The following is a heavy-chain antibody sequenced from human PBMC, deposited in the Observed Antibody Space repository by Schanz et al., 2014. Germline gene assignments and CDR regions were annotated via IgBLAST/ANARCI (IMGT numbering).Heavy chain of an antibody. Sequence: EVHLVESGGGLVQPGGSLRLSCAASGITFSSHSFNWVRQAPGKGLEWVSSINTGGDSTYYADSVKGRFTISRDNFKGALYLQMSSLRAEDTAVYYCAKSLESCPGGRCSRGYFDYWGQGTLVTVSS. V-gene: IGHV3-23*04. CDR2: INTGGDST. D-gene: IGHD2-8*02. J-gene: IGHJ4*02. CDR1: GITFSSHS. CDR3: AKSLESCPGGRCSRGYFDY.